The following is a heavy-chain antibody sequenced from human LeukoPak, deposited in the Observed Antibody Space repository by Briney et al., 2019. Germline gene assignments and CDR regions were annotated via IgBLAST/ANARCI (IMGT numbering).Heavy chain of an antibody. CDR2: IIPIFGTA. CDR1: GGTFSSYA. Sequence: SVKVSCKASGGTFSSYAISWVRQAPGQGLEWMGGIIPIFGTANYAQKFQGRVTITADESTSTAYMELSSLRSEDTAVYYCAREFTIPAPYDSSGYYALGTWGQGTLVTVSS. D-gene: IGHD3-22*01. V-gene: IGHV1-69*13. CDR3: AREFTIPAPYDSSGYYALGT. J-gene: IGHJ5*02.